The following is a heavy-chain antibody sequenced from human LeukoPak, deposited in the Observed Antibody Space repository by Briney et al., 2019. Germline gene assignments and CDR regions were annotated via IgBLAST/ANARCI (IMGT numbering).Heavy chain of an antibody. D-gene: IGHD6-6*01. CDR1: GGSISSGGYY. Sequence: SETLSLTCTVSGGSISSGGYYWSWIRQPPGKGLEWIGYIYHSGSTYYNPSLKSRVTISVDRSKNQFSLKLSSVTAADTAVYYCASGLDTTEYSSSSDYWGQGTLVTVSS. CDR3: ASGLDTTEYSSSSDY. V-gene: IGHV4-30-2*01. CDR2: IYHSGST. J-gene: IGHJ4*02.